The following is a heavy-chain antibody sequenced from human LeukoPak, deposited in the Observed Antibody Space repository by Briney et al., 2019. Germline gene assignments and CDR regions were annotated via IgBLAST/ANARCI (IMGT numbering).Heavy chain of an antibody. CDR2: IYPGDSDT. CDR1: GYRLTSYW. Sequence: WESLKISRNGSGYRLTSYWIGWVRQMPGKGLEWMEIIYPGDSDTRYSPSFQGQVTISADKSISTAYLQWSSLKASDSAMYYCARPGLAYYYDSSGYYPFDYWGQGTLVTVSS. CDR3: ARPGLAYYYDSSGYYPFDY. V-gene: IGHV5-51*01. J-gene: IGHJ4*02. D-gene: IGHD3-22*01.